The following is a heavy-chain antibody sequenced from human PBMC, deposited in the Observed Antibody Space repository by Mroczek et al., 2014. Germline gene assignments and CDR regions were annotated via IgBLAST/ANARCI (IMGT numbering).Heavy chain of an antibody. CDR1: GYTFTSYD. CDR3: ARDRRSYSSLIGY. D-gene: IGHD1-26*01. J-gene: IGHJ4*02. Sequence: QVQLVQSGAEVKKPGASVKVSCKASGYTFTSYDINWVRQAPGQGLEWMGWISAYNGNTNYAQKLQGRVTMTTDTSTSTVYMELRSLRSDDTAVYYCARDRRSYSSLIGYWGQGTLGPPSPQ. V-gene: IGHV1-18*01. CDR2: ISAYNGNT.